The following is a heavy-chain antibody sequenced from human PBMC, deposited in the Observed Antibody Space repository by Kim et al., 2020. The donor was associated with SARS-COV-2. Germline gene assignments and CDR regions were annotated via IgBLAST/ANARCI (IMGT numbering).Heavy chain of an antibody. Sequence: GGSLRLSCAASGFTVSSNYMSWVRQAPGKGLEWVSVIYSGGSTYYADSVKGRFTISRDNSKNTLYLQMNSLRTEDTAVYYCASVRENFWSGYSHAFDIWG. CDR3: ASVRENFWSGYSHAFDI. J-gene: IGHJ3*02. CDR2: IYSGGST. D-gene: IGHD3-3*01. V-gene: IGHV3-66*01. CDR1: GFTVSSNY.